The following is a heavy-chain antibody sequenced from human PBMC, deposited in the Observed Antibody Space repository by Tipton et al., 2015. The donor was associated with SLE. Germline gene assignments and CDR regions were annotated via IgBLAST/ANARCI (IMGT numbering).Heavy chain of an antibody. V-gene: IGHV3-7*01. CDR2: IAPVGSEE. J-gene: IGHJ4*02. CDR1: GFYVSGYW. CDR3: ARGSALWRGDLDY. Sequence: SLRLSCAASGFYVSGYWMTWVRQAPGKGLEWVGNIAPVGSEEFYVDSVKGRFTMSRDNTKNSLYLHMTALRADDTAVYYCARGSALWRGDLDYWGQGNLVTVSS. D-gene: IGHD3-16*01.